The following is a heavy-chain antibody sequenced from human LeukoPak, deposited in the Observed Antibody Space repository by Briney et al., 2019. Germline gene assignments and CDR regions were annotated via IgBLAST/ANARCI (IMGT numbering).Heavy chain of an antibody. Sequence: ASVKVSCKASGGIFSSYAISWVRQAPGQGLEWMGRIIPILGIANYAQKFQGRVTITADKSTSTAYMELSSLRSEDTAVYYCARVSIAAAGLDYWGQGTLVTVSS. J-gene: IGHJ4*02. CDR2: IIPILGIA. V-gene: IGHV1-69*04. CDR1: GGIFSSYA. D-gene: IGHD6-13*01. CDR3: ARVSIAAAGLDY.